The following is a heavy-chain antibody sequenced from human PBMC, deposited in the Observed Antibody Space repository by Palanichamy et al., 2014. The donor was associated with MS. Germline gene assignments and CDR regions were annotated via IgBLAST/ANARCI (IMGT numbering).Heavy chain of an antibody. CDR1: GFTFGAHW. CDR2: IDPDGSGK. Sequence: EVELVESGGGLVQPGGSLRLSCAASGFTFGAHWMHWVRQAPGKGLEWVASIDPDGSGKYYLDSTKGRFTISRDNAESSQSLQMNSLRGEDTAVYYCAKDGGWSFDWWGQGTLVTVSS. D-gene: IGHD3-16*01. CDR3: AKDGGWSFDW. V-gene: IGHV3-7*01. J-gene: IGHJ4*02.